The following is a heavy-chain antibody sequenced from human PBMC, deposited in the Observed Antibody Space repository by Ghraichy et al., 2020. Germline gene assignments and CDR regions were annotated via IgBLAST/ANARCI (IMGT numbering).Heavy chain of an antibody. V-gene: IGHV3-23*01. CDR2: ISGSGGST. D-gene: IGHD5-24*01. CDR3: AKVDGWPFDY. CDR1: GFTFSSYA. J-gene: IGHJ4*02. Sequence: LSLTCAASGFTFSSYAMSWVRQAPGKGLEWVSAISGSGGSTYYADSVKGRFTISRDNSKNTLYLQMNSLGAEDTAVYYCAKVDGWPFDYWGQGTLVTVSS.